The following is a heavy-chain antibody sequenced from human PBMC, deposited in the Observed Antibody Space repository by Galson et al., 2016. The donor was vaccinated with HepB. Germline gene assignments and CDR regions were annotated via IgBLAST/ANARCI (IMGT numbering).Heavy chain of an antibody. V-gene: IGHV3-7*03. CDR1: EFSFSSSW. D-gene: IGHD2-2*02. Sequence: SLRLSCAAAEFSFSSSWMTRVRQAPGKGLEWVANIRPDGIEINYVDSVRGRFTISRDNAKNSLYLQMNSLRAEDTAIYYCARDYTWGACDIWGHGTLVTVSS. CDR2: IRPDGIEI. CDR3: ARDYTWGACDI. J-gene: IGHJ3*02.